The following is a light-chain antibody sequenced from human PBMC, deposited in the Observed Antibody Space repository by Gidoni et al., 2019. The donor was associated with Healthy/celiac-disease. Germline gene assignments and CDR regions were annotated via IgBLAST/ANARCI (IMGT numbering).Light chain of an antibody. CDR2: GKN. CDR1: SLRSYY. Sequence: SSELTQDPAVSVALGQTVRITCQGDSLRSYYASWYQQKPGQAPVLVIYGKNNRPSGIPDRFSGSSSGNTASLTITGAQADDEADYYCNSRDSSGNLFGGGTKLTVL. J-gene: IGLJ2*01. V-gene: IGLV3-19*01. CDR3: NSRDSSGNL.